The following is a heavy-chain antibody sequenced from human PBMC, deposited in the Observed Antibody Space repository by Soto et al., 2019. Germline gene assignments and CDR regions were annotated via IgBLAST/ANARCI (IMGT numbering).Heavy chain of an antibody. V-gene: IGHV1-18*04. Sequence: QVQLVQSGAEVKKPGASVKVSCKASGYTFTSYGISWVRQAPGQGLEWMGWIRAYNGYTNYAQKSQATATITTDASTSTAYMELRSLIADDTAVYYCARASDGYRSGWYDGYFDSWGQGTLVTVSS. CDR1: GYTFTSYG. D-gene: IGHD6-19*01. CDR2: IRAYNGYT. J-gene: IGHJ4*02. CDR3: ARASDGYRSGWYDGYFDS.